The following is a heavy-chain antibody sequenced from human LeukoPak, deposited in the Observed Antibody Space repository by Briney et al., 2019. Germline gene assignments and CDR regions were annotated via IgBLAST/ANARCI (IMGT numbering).Heavy chain of an antibody. CDR3: ASFRRTYYYDSSEI. J-gene: IGHJ4*02. CDR2: INPNSGGT. V-gene: IGHV1-2*02. Sequence: ASVTVSCKASGYTLTGYYMHWVRQAPGQGLEWMGWINPNSGGTNYAQKFQGRVTMTRDTSISTAYMELSRLRSDDTAVYYCASFRRTYYYDSSEIWGQGTLVTVSS. D-gene: IGHD3-22*01. CDR1: GYTLTGYY.